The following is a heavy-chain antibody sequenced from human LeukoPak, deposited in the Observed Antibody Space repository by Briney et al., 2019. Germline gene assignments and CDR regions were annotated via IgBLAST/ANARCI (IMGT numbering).Heavy chain of an antibody. J-gene: IGHJ6*03. CDR3: ARDLYEVSYYYYYMDV. D-gene: IGHD5/OR15-5a*01. Sequence: GGYLRLSCAASGFTFSSYWMHWVRQAPGNGLVWVSRINSDGSSTSYADAVKGRCTICRDNAKNTLYLQMNSLRAEDTAVYYCARDLYEVSYYYYYMDVWGKGTTVTVSS. CDR2: INSDGSST. CDR1: GFTFSSYW. V-gene: IGHV3-74*01.